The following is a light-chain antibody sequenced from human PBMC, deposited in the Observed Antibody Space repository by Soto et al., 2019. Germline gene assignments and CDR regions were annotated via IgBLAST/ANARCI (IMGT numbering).Light chain of an antibody. J-gene: IGKJ1*01. V-gene: IGKV3-15*01. CDR1: QDVRSN. Sequence: EIVMTQSPATLSVSPGDRATISCRASQDVRSNLAWYQQKPGKPPRLLVYDASTLATGVASRFSGSGHGTELTITISNLKYEDFAVYYCQQNDNWPRTFGQGTKVDI. CDR2: DAS. CDR3: QQNDNWPRT.